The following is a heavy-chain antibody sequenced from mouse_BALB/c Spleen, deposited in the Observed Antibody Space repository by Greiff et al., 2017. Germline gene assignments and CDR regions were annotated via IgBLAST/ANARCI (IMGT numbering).Heavy chain of an antibody. Sequence: VQLQESGAELARPGASVKLSCKASGYTFTSYWMQWVNQRPGQGLEWIGAIYPGDGDTRYTQKFKGKATLTADKSSSTAYMQLSSLASEDSAVYYCASGNRYDAPMAMDYWGQGTSVTVSS. V-gene: IGHV1-87*01. CDR1: GYTFTSYW. CDR2: IYPGDGDT. D-gene: IGHD2-14*01. CDR3: ASGNRYDAPMAMDY. J-gene: IGHJ4*01.